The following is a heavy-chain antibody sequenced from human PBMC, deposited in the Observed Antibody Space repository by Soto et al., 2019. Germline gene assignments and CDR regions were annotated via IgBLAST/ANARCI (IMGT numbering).Heavy chain of an antibody. CDR1: GVDFRGSY. CDR3: AGFKEGKIVGLRWLDP. J-gene: IGHJ5*02. Sequence: GGSLRLSCVGSGVDFRGSYMNWIRQAPGKGLEWISYISDTGRTIHYADSVKGRFVISRDNSRDSLYLQMNDLRADDTAIYYCAGFKEGKIVGLRWLDPWGQGTLVAVSS. D-gene: IGHD3-16*02. V-gene: IGHV3-11*01. CDR2: ISDTGRTI.